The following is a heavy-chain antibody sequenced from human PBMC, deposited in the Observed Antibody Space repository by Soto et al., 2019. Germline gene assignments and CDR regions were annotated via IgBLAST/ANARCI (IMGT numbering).Heavy chain of an antibody. CDR3: VRYYDFWSGYNLAGKYYGTDV. J-gene: IGHJ6*02. Sequence: ASVKVSCKASGYSFTSYGISWVRQAPGQGLEWMGWISAYNGNTNYAQKLQGRVTMTTDTSTSTAYMELRSLRSDDTAVYYCVRYYDFWSGYNLAGKYYGTDVWGQGTTVTVSS. V-gene: IGHV1-18*04. D-gene: IGHD3-3*01. CDR1: GYSFTSYG. CDR2: ISAYNGNT.